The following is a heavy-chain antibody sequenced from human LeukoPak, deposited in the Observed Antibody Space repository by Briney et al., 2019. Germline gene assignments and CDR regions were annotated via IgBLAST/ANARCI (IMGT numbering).Heavy chain of an antibody. CDR3: ARAGGSQQWLVHYYFDY. V-gene: IGHV4-59*01. D-gene: IGHD6-19*01. CDR1: GGSISSYY. J-gene: IGHJ4*02. Sequence: SETLSLTCTVSGGSISSYYWSWIRQPPGKGLEWIGYIYYSGSTNYNPSLKSRVTISVDTSKNQFSPKLSSVTAADTAVYYCARAGGSQQWLVHYYFDYWGQGTLVTVSS. CDR2: IYYSGST.